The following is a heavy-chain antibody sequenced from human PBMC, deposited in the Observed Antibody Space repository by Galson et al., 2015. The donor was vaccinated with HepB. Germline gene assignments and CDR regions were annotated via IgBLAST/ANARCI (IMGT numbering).Heavy chain of an antibody. CDR2: SRDRVAGFTT. CDR3: VAYTYGYPT. D-gene: IGHD5-18*01. V-gene: IGHV3-72*01. J-gene: IGHJ5*02. CDR1: GLTFTDHH. Sequence: SLRLSCAVSGLTFTDHHMDWVRQAPGKGLEWIGRSRDRVAGFTTEYAESVKVRVTILRDDSKKSLFLQMNTLKTEDTAVYYCVAYTYGYPTWGQGTLVTVSS.